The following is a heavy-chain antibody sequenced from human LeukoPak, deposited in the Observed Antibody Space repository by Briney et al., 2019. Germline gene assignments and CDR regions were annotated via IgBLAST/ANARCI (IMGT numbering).Heavy chain of an antibody. CDR3: ARVSNYYGSGSYSTTDAFDI. Sequence: SETLSLTCAVYGGSFSGYYWSWIRQPPGKGLEWIGEINHSGSTNYNPSLKSRVTISVDTSKNQFSLKLSSATAADTAVYYCARVSNYYGSGSYSTTDAFDIWGQGTMVTVSS. J-gene: IGHJ3*02. CDR2: INHSGST. V-gene: IGHV4-34*01. CDR1: GGSFSGYY. D-gene: IGHD3-10*01.